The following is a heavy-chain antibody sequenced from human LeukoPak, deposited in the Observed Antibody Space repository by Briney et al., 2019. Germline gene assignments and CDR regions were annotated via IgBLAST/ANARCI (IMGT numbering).Heavy chain of an antibody. D-gene: IGHD6-19*01. CDR1: GFTFSNYA. V-gene: IGHV3-23*01. Sequence: GGSLRLSCAASGFTFSNYAMSWVRQAPGKGLEWVSAISGSGGSTYYADSVKGRFTISRDNSKNTLYLLMNSLRAEDTAVYYCARDRLHVAGQLDYWGQGTLVTVSS. CDR3: ARDRLHVAGQLDY. CDR2: ISGSGGST. J-gene: IGHJ4*02.